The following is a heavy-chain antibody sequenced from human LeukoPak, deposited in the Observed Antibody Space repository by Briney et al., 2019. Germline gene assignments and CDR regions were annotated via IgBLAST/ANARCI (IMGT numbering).Heavy chain of an antibody. J-gene: IGHJ3*02. Sequence: ASVKVSCKASGYTFTSYDINWVRQATGQGLEWMGWMNPNSGNTGYAQKFQGRVTMTRDTSISTAYMELSRLRSDDTAVYYCARVTMIVRGAFDIWGQGTMVTVSS. D-gene: IGHD3-22*01. CDR2: MNPNSGNT. CDR3: ARVTMIVRGAFDI. CDR1: GYTFTSYD. V-gene: IGHV1-8*01.